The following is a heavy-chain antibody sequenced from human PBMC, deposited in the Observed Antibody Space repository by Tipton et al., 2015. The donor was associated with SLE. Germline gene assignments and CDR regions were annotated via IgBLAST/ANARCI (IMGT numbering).Heavy chain of an antibody. D-gene: IGHD1-26*01. V-gene: IGHV4-38-2*01. CDR1: GYSISSGYY. Sequence: TLSLTCAVSGYSISSGYYWGWIRQPPGKGLEWIGSIYHSGSTYYNPSLNSRVTISVDTSKNQFSLKLSSVTAADTAVYYCASSSGDRIYYFDYWGQGTLVTVSS. CDR3: ASSSGDRIYYFDY. J-gene: IGHJ4*02. CDR2: IYHSGST.